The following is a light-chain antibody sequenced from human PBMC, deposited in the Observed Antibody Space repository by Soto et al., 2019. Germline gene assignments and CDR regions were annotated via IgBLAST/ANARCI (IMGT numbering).Light chain of an antibody. CDR1: SGSVSTSYY. CDR3: VLYMGSGIPGV. CDR2: STN. V-gene: IGLV8-61*01. J-gene: IGLJ3*02. Sequence: QAVVTQEPSFSVSPGGTVTLTCGLSSGSVSTSYYPSWYQQTPGQAPRTLIYSTNTRSSGVPDRFSGSILGNKAALTITGDQADDESDYYCVLYMGSGIPGVFGGGTKLTVL.